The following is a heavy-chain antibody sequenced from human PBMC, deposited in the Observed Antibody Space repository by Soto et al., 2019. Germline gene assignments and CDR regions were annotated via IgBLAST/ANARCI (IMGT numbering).Heavy chain of an antibody. Sequence: QVQLVESGGGVVQPGRSLRLSCAASGFTFSSYGMHWVRQAPGKGLEWIGYIYYSGSTYYNPSLKSRVTISVDTSKNPFSLKLSSVTAADTAVYYCARDHGDYEIAYWGQGTLVTVSS. V-gene: IGHV4-31*02. CDR1: GFTFSSYG. CDR2: IYYSGST. CDR3: ARDHGDYEIAY. J-gene: IGHJ4*02. D-gene: IGHD4-17*01.